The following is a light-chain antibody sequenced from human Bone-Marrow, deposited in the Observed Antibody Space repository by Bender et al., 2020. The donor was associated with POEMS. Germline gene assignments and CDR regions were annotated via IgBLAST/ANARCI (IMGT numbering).Light chain of an antibody. Sequence: QSVLTQPPSVSGAPGQRVTISCTGSNSNIGSGYDVHWYQQLPGTAPKLLIFGNTNRPSEVPDRFSGSRSGTSASLAISGLQSEDEADYYCAVWDDSLNGWVFGGGTKLTVL. CDR2: GNT. J-gene: IGLJ3*02. CDR3: AVWDDSLNGWV. V-gene: IGLV1-40*01. CDR1: NSNIGSGYD.